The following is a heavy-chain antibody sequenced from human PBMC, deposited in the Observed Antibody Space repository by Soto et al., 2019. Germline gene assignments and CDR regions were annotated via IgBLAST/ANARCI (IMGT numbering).Heavy chain of an antibody. CDR3: ARDLALPHYGDTDY. CDR2: ISFDGSNK. V-gene: IGHV3-30-3*01. Sequence: PGGSLRLSCAASGSTFSSYAMHWVRQAPGKGLEWVALISFDGSNKYYADSVRGLFTISRDNSKNTLYLQMNSLRPGDTAMYYCARDLALPHYGDTDYWGQGTLVTVSS. CDR1: GSTFSSYA. J-gene: IGHJ4*02. D-gene: IGHD4-17*01.